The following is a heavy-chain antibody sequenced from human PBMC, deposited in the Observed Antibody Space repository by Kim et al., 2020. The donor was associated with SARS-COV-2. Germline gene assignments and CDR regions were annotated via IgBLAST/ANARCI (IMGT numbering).Heavy chain of an antibody. CDR2: INAGNGNT. CDR3: ARPTEPGSYQGAFDI. D-gene: IGHD1-26*01. CDR1: GYTFTSYA. Sequence: ASVKVSCKASGYTFTSYAMHWVRQAPGQRLEWMGWINAGNGNTKYSQKFQGRVTITRDTSASTAYMELSSLRSEDTAVYYCARPTEPGSYQGAFDIWGQGTMVTVSS. V-gene: IGHV1-3*01. J-gene: IGHJ3*02.